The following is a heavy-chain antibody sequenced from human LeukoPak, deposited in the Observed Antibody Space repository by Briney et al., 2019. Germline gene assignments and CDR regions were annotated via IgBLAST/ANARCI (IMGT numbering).Heavy chain of an antibody. CDR1: GFIFSSYG. J-gene: IGHJ4*02. D-gene: IGHD6-13*01. Sequence: GGSLRLSCASSGFIFSSYGMHWVRQAPGKGLEWVSYISSSGSTIYYADSVKGRFTISRDNAKNSLYLQMNSLRAEDTAVYYCARGTLWGYSTYHWGQGTLVTVSS. CDR2: ISSSGSTI. CDR3: ARGTLWGYSTYH. V-gene: IGHV3-48*04.